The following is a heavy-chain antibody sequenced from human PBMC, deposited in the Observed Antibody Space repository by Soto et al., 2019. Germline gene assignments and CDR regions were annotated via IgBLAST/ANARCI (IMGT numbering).Heavy chain of an antibody. CDR3: ARDGLSSSSSFDY. Sequence: GESLKISCKGSGYSFNDYWIGWVRHTPGNGLEWMGIIYPDDSDAKYSPSFQGQVTMSADKSISTAYLQWTSLKASDTAMYYCARDGLSSSSSFDYRGQATLVTVSS. D-gene: IGHD6-6*01. CDR2: IYPDDSDA. CDR1: GYSFNDYW. J-gene: IGHJ4*02. V-gene: IGHV5-51*01.